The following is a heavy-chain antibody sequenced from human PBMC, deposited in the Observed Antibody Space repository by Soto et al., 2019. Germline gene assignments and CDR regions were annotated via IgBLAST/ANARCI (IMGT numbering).Heavy chain of an antibody. V-gene: IGHV3-73*02. J-gene: IGHJ5*02. Sequence: EVQLVESGGGLVQPGGSLKLSCAASGFTFSGSAMHWVRQASGKGLEWVGRIRSKANSYATAYAASVKGRFTISRDDSKNTAYLQMNSLKTEDTAVYYCTRPYYYDSSGYSINWFDPWGQGTLVTVSS. CDR1: GFTFSGSA. CDR2: IRSKANSYAT. CDR3: TRPYYYDSSGYSINWFDP. D-gene: IGHD3-22*01.